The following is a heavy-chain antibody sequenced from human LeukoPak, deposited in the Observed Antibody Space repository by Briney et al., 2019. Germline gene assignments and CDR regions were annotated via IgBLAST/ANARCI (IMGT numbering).Heavy chain of an antibody. D-gene: IGHD4-11*01. J-gene: IGHJ6*02. Sequence: ASVKVSCKASGYTFTSYYMHWVRPAPGQGLEWMGRINPSGGSTSYAQKFQGRVTMTRDTSTSTLYMELSSLRSEDTAVYYCARDPLGTETIWYYYYGMDVWGQGTTVTVSS. CDR3: ARDPLGTETIWYYYYGMDV. CDR2: INPSGGST. CDR1: GYTFTSYY. V-gene: IGHV1-46*01.